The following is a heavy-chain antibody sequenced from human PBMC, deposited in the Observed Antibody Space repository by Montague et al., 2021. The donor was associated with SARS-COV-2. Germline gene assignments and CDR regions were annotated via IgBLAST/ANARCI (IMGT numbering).Heavy chain of an antibody. CDR1: SDSFSSSDW. CDR2: ISHGGTT. CDR3: AREAKAVSGRLDS. Sequence: SETLSLTCTVSSDSFSSSDWWSWVRQPPGKGLDWIGEISHGGTTNYKSSLKRRVTMSIDKSKNQSSLKLTSVTAADTAVYYFAREAKAVSGRLDSWGQGTLVTVSS. D-gene: IGHD6-19*01. V-gene: IGHV4-4*02. J-gene: IGHJ4*02.